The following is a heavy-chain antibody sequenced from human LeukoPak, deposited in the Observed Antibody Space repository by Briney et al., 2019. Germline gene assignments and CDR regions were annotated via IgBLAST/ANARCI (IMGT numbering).Heavy chain of an antibody. Sequence: PSQTLSLTCTVSGGSISSSSYYWGWIRQPPGKGLEWIGSIYYSGSTYYNPSLKSRVTISVDTSKNQFSLKLSSVTAADTAVYYCARGIAPLDCSGGSCYLGDFDYWGQGTLVTVSS. D-gene: IGHD2-15*01. J-gene: IGHJ4*02. CDR1: GGSISSSSYY. CDR3: ARGIAPLDCSGGSCYLGDFDY. V-gene: IGHV4-39*07. CDR2: IYYSGST.